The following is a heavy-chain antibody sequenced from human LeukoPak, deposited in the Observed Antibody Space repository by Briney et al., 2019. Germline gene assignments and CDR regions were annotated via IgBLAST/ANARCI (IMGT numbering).Heavy chain of an antibody. CDR2: INPNSGGT. CDR1: GYPFTGYY. Sequence: ASVKVSCKASGYPFTGYYMHWVRQAPGQGLEWMGWINPNSGGTNYAQKFQGRVTMTRDTSISTAYMELSRLRSDDTAVYYCAREPRRGHWFDPWGQGTLVTVSS. J-gene: IGHJ5*02. CDR3: AREPRRGHWFDP. V-gene: IGHV1-2*02.